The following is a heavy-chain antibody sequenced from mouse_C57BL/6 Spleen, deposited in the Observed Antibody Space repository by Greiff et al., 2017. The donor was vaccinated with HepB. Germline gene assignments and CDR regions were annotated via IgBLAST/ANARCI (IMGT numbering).Heavy chain of an antibody. CDR3: ARYGYGSSFDY. J-gene: IGHJ2*01. CDR2: IDPSDSYT. V-gene: IGHV1-50*01. D-gene: IGHD1-1*01. Sequence: QVQLQQSGAELVKPGASVKLSCKASGYTFTSYWMQWVKQRPGQGLEWIGEIDPSDSYTNYNQKFKGKATLTVDTSSSTAYMQLSSLTSEDSAVYYCARYGYGSSFDYWGQGTTLTVSS. CDR1: GYTFTSYW.